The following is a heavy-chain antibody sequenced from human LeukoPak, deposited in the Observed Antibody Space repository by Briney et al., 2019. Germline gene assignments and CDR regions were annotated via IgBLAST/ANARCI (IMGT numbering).Heavy chain of an antibody. D-gene: IGHD4/OR15-4a*01. CDR1: GFAFSSYW. J-gene: IGHJ3*02. V-gene: IGHV3-20*01. Sequence: PGGSLRLSCAASGFAFSSYWMHWVRQAPGKGLEWVSGINWNGGSTGYADSVKGRFTISRDNAKNSLYLQMNSLRAEDTALYHCARNRGKANSDAFDIWGQGTMVTVSS. CDR3: ARNRGKANSDAFDI. CDR2: INWNGGST.